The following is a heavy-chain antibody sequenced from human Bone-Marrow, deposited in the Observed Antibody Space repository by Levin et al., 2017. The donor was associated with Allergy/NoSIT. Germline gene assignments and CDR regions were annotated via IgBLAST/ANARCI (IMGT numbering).Heavy chain of an antibody. CDR2: VYPGDSET. J-gene: IGHJ3*02. CDR1: GYTFTRNW. Sequence: GESLKISCKGSGYTFTRNWIGWVRQMPGKGLECMGIVYPGDSETRYSPSFQGQVTISADKSISTAYLQWSSLKASDTALYYCARRSYRDDAFDIWGQGTMVTVS. V-gene: IGHV5-51*01. D-gene: IGHD4-11*01. CDR3: ARRSYRDDAFDI.